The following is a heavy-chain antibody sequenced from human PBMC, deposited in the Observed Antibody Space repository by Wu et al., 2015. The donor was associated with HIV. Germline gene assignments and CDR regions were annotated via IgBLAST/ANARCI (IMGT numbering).Heavy chain of an antibody. J-gene: IGHJ5*02. D-gene: IGHD6-19*01. V-gene: IGHV1-18*04. Sequence: QVQLIQSGAEARKPGASVKISCKASGYNFIGYYIDWMRQAPGQGLEWMGWISADNINTHYAQKLQGRVTLTTDTSTSTAYMELRSLRSDDTAVYYCARGIAVTPMANWFDPWGQGTLVTVSS. CDR1: GYNFIGYY. CDR3: ARGIAVTPMANWFDP. CDR2: ISADNINT.